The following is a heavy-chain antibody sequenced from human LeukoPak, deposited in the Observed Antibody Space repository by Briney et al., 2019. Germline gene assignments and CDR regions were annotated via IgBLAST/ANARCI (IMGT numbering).Heavy chain of an antibody. CDR1: GFTFSSFA. V-gene: IGHV3-23*01. CDR3: TKDPNGNYVGAFDP. J-gene: IGHJ5*02. CDR2: ITGNHGAT. D-gene: IGHD4-17*01. Sequence: GGSLRLSCAASGFTFSSFAMTWVRQAPGKGLEWVSSITGNHGATYNIDSVKGRFTISRDNSQNTLYLQMNSLRVEDTGVYYCTKDPNGNYVGAFDPWGQGTLVTVSS.